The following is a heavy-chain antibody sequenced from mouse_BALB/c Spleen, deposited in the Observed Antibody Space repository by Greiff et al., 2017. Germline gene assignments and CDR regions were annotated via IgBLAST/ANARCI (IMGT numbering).Heavy chain of an antibody. CDR3: ARSYGSPYYYAMDY. CDR2: IYPGDGDT. J-gene: IGHJ4*01. Sequence: QVQLKQSGPELVKPGASVKISCKASGYAFSSSWMNWVKQRPGQGLEWIGRIYPGDGDTNYNGKFKGKATLTADKSSSTAYMQLSSLTSVDSAVYFCARSYGSPYYYAMDYWGQGTSVTVSS. V-gene: IGHV1-82*01. CDR1: GYAFSSSW. D-gene: IGHD1-1*01.